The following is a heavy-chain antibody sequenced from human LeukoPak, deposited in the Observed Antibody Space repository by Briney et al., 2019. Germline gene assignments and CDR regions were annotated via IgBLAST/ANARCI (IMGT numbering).Heavy chain of an antibody. CDR3: ARGTGSYFDY. V-gene: IGHV5-51*01. CDR1: GYIFTSYW. CDR2: IYPGDSDT. J-gene: IGHJ4*02. Sequence: GASLQISCQGSGYIFTSYWIGWVRQLPGKGLEWMGIIYPGDSDTRYSPSFQGQVTISAHKSISTAYLQWSSLKASDTAMYYCARGTGSYFDYGGQGTLVTVSS. D-gene: IGHD3-10*01.